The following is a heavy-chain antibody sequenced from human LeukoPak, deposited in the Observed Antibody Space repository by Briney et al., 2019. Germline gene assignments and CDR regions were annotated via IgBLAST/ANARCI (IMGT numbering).Heavy chain of an antibody. J-gene: IGHJ4*02. CDR1: GFTFSSYG. D-gene: IGHD2-2*01. Sequence: PGGSLRLSCAASGFTFSSYGMHWVRQAPGMGLEWVAVIWYDGSNKYYAESVKGRFTISRDNSKNTLYLQMNSLRAEDTAVYYCARESAYCSRTSCHFDYWGQGTLVTVSS. CDR2: IWYDGSNK. CDR3: ARESAYCSRTSCHFDY. V-gene: IGHV3-33*01.